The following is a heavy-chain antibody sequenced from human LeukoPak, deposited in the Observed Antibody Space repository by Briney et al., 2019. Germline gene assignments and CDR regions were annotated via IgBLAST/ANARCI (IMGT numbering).Heavy chain of an antibody. V-gene: IGHV7-4-1*02. CDR1: GYTFTSYA. J-gene: IGHJ4*02. CDR2: INTNTGNP. CDR3: ARGSELLWFGELSNFDY. D-gene: IGHD3-10*01. Sequence: ASVKVSCKASGYTFTSYAMNWVRQAPGQGLEWMGWINTNTGNPTYAQGFTGRFVFSLDTSVSTAYLQISSLKAEDTAVYYCARGSELLWFGELSNFDYWGQGTLVTVSS.